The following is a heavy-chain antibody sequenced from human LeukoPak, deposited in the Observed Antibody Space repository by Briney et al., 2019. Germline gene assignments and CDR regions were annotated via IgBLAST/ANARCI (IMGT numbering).Heavy chain of an antibody. CDR2: IYYSGST. J-gene: IGHJ4*02. CDR3: ARLRSSPHFDY. D-gene: IGHD6-13*01. CDR1: GGSISSGGYY. Sequence: PSETLSLTCTVSGGSISSGGYYWSWIRQHPGKGLEWIGYIYYSGSTYYNPSLKRRVTISVDTSKNQFSLKLSPVTAADTAVYYCARLRSSPHFDYWGQGTLVTVSS. V-gene: IGHV4-31*03.